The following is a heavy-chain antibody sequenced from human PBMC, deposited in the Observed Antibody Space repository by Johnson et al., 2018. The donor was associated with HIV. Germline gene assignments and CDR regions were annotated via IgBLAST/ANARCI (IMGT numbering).Heavy chain of an antibody. CDR2: IKQDGSEK. D-gene: IGHD3-9*01. Sequence: VQLVESGGGLVQPGGSLRLSCVVSGFTFSRYWMSWVRQAPGKGLEWVANIKQDGSEKQYVDSVKGRFTISRDNAKNTLYLQMNSLRAEDTAVYYCARAPSRLRYFDWSEDAFDIWGQGTMVTVSS. V-gene: IGHV3-7*02. CDR1: GFTFSRYW. J-gene: IGHJ3*02. CDR3: ARAPSRLRYFDWSEDAFDI.